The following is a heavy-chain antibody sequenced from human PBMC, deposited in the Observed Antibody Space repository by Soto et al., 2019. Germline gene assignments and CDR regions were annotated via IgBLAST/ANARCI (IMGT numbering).Heavy chain of an antibody. J-gene: IGHJ4*02. CDR3: AKDRKDYYDSSGYYYNYFDY. CDR2: ISGSGGST. V-gene: IGHV3-23*01. D-gene: IGHD3-22*01. Sequence: GGSLRLSCAASGFTFSSYAMSWVRQAPGKGLEWVSAISGSGGSTYYADSVKGRFTISRDNSKNTLYLQMNSLRAEDTAVYYCAKDRKDYYDSSGYYYNYFDYWGQGTLVTVSS. CDR1: GFTFSSYA.